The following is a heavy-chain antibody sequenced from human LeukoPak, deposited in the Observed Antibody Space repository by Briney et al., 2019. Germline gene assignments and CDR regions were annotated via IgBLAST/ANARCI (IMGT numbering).Heavy chain of an antibody. CDR2: ISSSSSYI. D-gene: IGHD4-17*01. CDR3: ARNYGDYPSWFDP. V-gene: IGHV3-21*01. CDR1: GFTFSSYS. J-gene: IGHJ5*02. Sequence: PGGSLRLSCAASGFTFSSYSMNWVRQAPGKGLEWVSSISSSSSYIYYADSVKGRFTISRDNAKNSLYLQMNSLRAEDTAVYYCARNYGDYPSWFDPWGQGTLVTVSS.